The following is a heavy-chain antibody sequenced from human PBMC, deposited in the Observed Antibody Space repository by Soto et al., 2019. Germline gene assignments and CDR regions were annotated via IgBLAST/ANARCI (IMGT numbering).Heavy chain of an antibody. Sequence: SETLSLTCTVSGGSIRSYYCSWIRQPPGKGLEWIGYIYYSGSTNYNPSLKSRVTISVDTSKNQFSLKLSSVTAADTAVYYCARFNIVVVPAAISGWFDPWGQGTLVTVSS. J-gene: IGHJ5*02. CDR2: IYYSGST. CDR3: ARFNIVVVPAAISGWFDP. CDR1: GGSIRSYY. V-gene: IGHV4-59*01. D-gene: IGHD2-2*01.